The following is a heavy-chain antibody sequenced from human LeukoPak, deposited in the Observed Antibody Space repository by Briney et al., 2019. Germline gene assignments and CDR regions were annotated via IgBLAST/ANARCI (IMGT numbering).Heavy chain of an antibody. CDR3: ARVVYDSRGYYSGAFDY. CDR1: GFTFSSYW. CDR2: IKQDGSEK. J-gene: IGHJ4*02. V-gene: IGHV3-7*03. D-gene: IGHD3-22*01. Sequence: PGGSLRLSCAASGFTFSSYWKTWVRQAPGKGLEWVANIKQDGSEKYYVDSVKGRLTISRDNAKNSLYLQMSTLRAEDTAVYYCARVVYDSRGYYSGAFDYWGQGTLVTVSS.